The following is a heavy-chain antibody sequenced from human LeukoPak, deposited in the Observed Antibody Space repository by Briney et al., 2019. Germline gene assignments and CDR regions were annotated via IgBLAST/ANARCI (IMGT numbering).Heavy chain of an antibody. V-gene: IGHV4-59*01. D-gene: IGHD6-6*01. CDR1: GGSISSYY. J-gene: IGHJ6*03. CDR2: IYYSGST. Sequence: SETLSLTCTVSGGSISSYYWSWIRQPPGKGLEWIGYIYYSGSTNYNPSLKSRVTISVDTSKNQFSLKLSSVTAADTAVYYCARVGIAARPSYYYYMDVWGKGTTVTVSS. CDR3: ARVGIAARPSYYYYMDV.